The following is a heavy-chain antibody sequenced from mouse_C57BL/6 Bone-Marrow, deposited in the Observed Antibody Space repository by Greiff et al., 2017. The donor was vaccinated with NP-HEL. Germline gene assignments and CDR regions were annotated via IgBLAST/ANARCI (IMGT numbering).Heavy chain of an antibody. V-gene: IGHV1-63*01. CDR3: AREGIYDGYYYYAMDY. CDR1: GYTFTNYW. CDR2: IYPGGGYT. D-gene: IGHD2-3*01. Sequence: QVQLQQSGAELVRPGPSVKMSCKASGYTFTNYWIGWAKQRPGHGLEWIGDIYPGGGYTNYNEKFKGKATLTADKSSSTAYMQFSSLTSEDSAIYYCAREGIYDGYYYYAMDYWGQGTSVTVSS. J-gene: IGHJ4*01.